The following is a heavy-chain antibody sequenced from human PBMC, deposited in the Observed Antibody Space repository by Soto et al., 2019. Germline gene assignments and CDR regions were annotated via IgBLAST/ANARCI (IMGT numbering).Heavy chain of an antibody. CDR2: IAGSGGST. Sequence: GSLRLACAASGFTFSSYAMSWVRQAPGKELEWVPAIAGSGGSTYYADSVKGRFTISRDNSKNTLYQQMNSLRAEDTAVYYCAKTGGGYSGYDEPMDVWGQGTTVTVSS. D-gene: IGHD5-12*01. J-gene: IGHJ6*02. CDR3: AKTGGGYSGYDEPMDV. CDR1: GFTFSSYA. V-gene: IGHV3-23*01.